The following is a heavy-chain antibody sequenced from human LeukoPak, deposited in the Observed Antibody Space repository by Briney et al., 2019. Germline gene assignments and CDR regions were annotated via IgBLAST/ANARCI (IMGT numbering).Heavy chain of an antibody. J-gene: IGHJ3*02. CDR2: INHSGST. V-gene: IGHV4-4*02. D-gene: IGHD6-13*01. Sequence: SGTLSLTCAVSGGSISSSNWWSWVRQPPGKGLEWIGEINHSGSTNYNPSLKSRVTISVDTSKNQFSLKLSSVTAADTAVYYCARSSSWYQDDAFDIWGQGTMVTVSS. CDR1: GGSISSSNW. CDR3: ARSSSWYQDDAFDI.